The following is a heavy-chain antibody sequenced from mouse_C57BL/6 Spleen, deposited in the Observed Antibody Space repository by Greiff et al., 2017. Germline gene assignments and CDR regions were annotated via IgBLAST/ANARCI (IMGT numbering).Heavy chain of an antibody. Sequence: EVKLMESGGDLVKPGGSLKLSCAASGFTFSSYGMSWVRQTPDKRLEWVATISSGGSYTYYPDSVKGRFTISRDNAKNTLYLQMSSLKSEDTAMYYCARLGNGGAMDYWGQGTPVTVSS. D-gene: IGHD3-3*01. CDR3: ARLGNGGAMDY. J-gene: IGHJ4*01. CDR2: ISSGGSYT. CDR1: GFTFSSYG. V-gene: IGHV5-6*01.